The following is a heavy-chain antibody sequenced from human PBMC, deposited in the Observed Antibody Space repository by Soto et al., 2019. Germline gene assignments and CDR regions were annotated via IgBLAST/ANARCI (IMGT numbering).Heavy chain of an antibody. Sequence: EVQLLESGGDLVQPGESLRLSCAASGFTFNTCTMNWVRQAPGKGLEWVSGISGNGGGTYYADSVKGRFTISRDNSKDTLYLQIDSLRADDTAVYYCAKEMVQVRAGFYMDVGGKGTTVTVSS. CDR2: ISGNGGGT. CDR1: GFTFNTCT. J-gene: IGHJ6*03. V-gene: IGHV3-23*01. D-gene: IGHD2-8*01. CDR3: AKEMVQVRAGFYMDV.